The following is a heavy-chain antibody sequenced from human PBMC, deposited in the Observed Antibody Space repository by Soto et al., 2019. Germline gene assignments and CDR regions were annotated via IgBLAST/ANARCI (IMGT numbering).Heavy chain of an antibody. J-gene: IGHJ6*02. D-gene: IGHD4-4*01. V-gene: IGHV4-30-4*01. CDR2: IYYSGST. CDR3: ARTTVTTSPYYYYYGMDV. Sequence: PSETLSLTCTVSGGSISSGDYYWSWIRQPPGKGLEWIGYIYYSGSTYYNPSLKSRVTISVDTSKNQFSLKLSSVTAADTAMYYCARTTVTTSPYYYYYGMDVWGQGTTVTVS. CDR1: GGSISSGDYY.